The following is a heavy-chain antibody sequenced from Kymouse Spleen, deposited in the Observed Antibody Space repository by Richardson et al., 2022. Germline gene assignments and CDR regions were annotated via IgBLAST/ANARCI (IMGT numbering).Heavy chain of an antibody. Sequence: EVQLVESGGGLVQPGRSLRLSCAASGFTFDDYAMHWVRQAPGKGLEWVSGISWNSGSIGYADSVKGRFTISRDNAKNSLYLQMNSLRAEDTALYYCAKAPYYDILTGYFDYWGQGTLVTVSS. CDR1: GFTFDDYA. CDR2: ISWNSGSI. V-gene: IGHV3-9*01. D-gene: IGHD3-9*01. CDR3: AKAPYYDILTGYFDY. J-gene: IGHJ4*02.